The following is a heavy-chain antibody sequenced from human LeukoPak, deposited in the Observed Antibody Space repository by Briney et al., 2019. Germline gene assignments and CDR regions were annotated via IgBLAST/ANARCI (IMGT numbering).Heavy chain of an antibody. CDR3: VRGRLFGGYWCNVGHEDCVF. CDR1: GGPSRGYD. CDR2: INQGGTT. Sequence: TETLSLTCAVYGGPSRGYDWTWFPQPPGKGRDGFGEINQGGTTNYNPPLRSRVTILLITSRNQFSLRLSAVLAAGPAVYYFVRGRLFGGYWCNVGHEDCVFWGRESLVTVPS. D-gene: IGHD2-15*01. V-gene: IGHV4-34*01. J-gene: IGHJ4*02.